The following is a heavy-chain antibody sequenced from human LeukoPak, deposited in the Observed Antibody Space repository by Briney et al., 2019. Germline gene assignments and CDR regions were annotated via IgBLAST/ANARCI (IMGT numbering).Heavy chain of an antibody. CDR3: ASQRRDGYHDAFDI. CDR1: GGSISSYY. V-gene: IGHV4-59*08. CDR2: IYYSRSP. Sequence: SETLSLTCTVSGGSISSYYWSWIRQPPGKGLEWIGYIYYSRSPNYNPSLKSRATISVDTSKNQFSLKLGSVTAADTAVCYCASQRRDGYHDAFDIWGQGTMVTVSS. D-gene: IGHD5-24*01. J-gene: IGHJ3*02.